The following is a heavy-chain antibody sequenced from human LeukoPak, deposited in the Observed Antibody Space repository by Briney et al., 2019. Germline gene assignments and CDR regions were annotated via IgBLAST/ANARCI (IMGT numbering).Heavy chain of an antibody. V-gene: IGHV1-18*01. CDR1: GYTFTSYG. J-gene: IGHJ4*02. D-gene: IGHD4-23*01. CDR3: ARGRFGYGGQGPFDY. CDR2: ISAYNGNT. Sequence: GASVKVSCKASGYTFTSYGISWVRQAPGQGLEWMGWISAYNGNTNYAQKLQGRVTMTTDTSTSTAYMELRSLRSDDTAVYYCARGRFGYGGQGPFDYWGQGTLVTVSS.